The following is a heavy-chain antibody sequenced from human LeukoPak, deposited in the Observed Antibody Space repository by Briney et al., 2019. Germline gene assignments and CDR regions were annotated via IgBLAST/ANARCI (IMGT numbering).Heavy chain of an antibody. Sequence: SETLSLTRTVSGGSISSGGYYWSWIRQHPGKGLEWIGYIYYSGSTYYNPSLKSRVTISVDTSKNQFSLKLSSVTAADTAVYYCARDGPGAKVPAEGWFDPWGQGTLVTVSS. CDR2: IYYSGST. V-gene: IGHV4-31*03. J-gene: IGHJ5*02. D-gene: IGHD2-2*01. CDR1: GGSISSGGYY. CDR3: ARDGPGAKVPAEGWFDP.